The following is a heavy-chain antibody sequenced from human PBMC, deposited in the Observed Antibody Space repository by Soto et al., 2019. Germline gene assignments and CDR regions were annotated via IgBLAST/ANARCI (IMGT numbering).Heavy chain of an antibody. Sequence: QVLLVQSGAEVKKPGASVKVSCKASGYTFSSYDIHWVRQATGHRLEWMGWMNPNSGNTGYAQNLRGRVTMTRNTAISTAYMELSSLRSEDTAIYYCARVYGAGTFDFWGQGTRVTVSS. CDR3: ARVYGAGTFDF. D-gene: IGHD3-10*01. V-gene: IGHV1-8*01. CDR2: MNPNSGNT. J-gene: IGHJ5*01. CDR1: GYTFSSYD.